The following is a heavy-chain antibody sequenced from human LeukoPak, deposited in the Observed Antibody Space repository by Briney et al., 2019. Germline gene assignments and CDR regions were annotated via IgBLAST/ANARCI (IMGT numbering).Heavy chain of an antibody. CDR2: IRSKAYGGTT. Sequence: PGGSLRLSCTASGFTFGDYAMSWVRQAPGKGLEWVGFIRSKAYGGTTEYAASVKGRFTISRDDSKSIAYLQMNSLKTEDTAVYYCTRPQSSITIFGVVTAYNWFDPWGQGTLVTVSS. D-gene: IGHD3-3*01. CDR1: GFTFGDYA. J-gene: IGHJ5*02. V-gene: IGHV3-49*04. CDR3: TRPQSSITIFGVVTAYNWFDP.